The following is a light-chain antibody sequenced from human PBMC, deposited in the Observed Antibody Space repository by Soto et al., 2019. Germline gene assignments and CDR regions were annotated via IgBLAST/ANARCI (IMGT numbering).Light chain of an antibody. CDR1: QSVSSSY. V-gene: IGKV3-20*01. CDR3: QQYGSSPLT. CDR2: GAS. J-gene: IGKJ4*01. Sequence: EIVLTQSPGTLSLSPGERATLSCRTSQSVSSSYLAWYQQKPGQSPRLLIYGASTRATGIRDTFSGSGSGTDFTLTISRVEPEDFAVYYCQQYGSSPLTFGGGTKVDIK.